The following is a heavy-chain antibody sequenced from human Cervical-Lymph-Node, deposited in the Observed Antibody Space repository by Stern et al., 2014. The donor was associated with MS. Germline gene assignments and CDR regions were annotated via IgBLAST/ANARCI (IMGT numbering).Heavy chain of an antibody. V-gene: IGHV7-4-1*02. CDR1: GSPFTASS. D-gene: IGHD6-13*01. Sequence: VQLVQSGSELKQPGASVTVSCRVSGSPFTASSISWVRQAPGRGLEWMGWINTRTENPTYALDFTGRFVFSLDTSVSAAVLQISSLKADDTAVYYCARSQPFSYWGQGTRVTVSP. CDR2: INTRTENP. J-gene: IGHJ4*02. CDR3: ARSQPFSY.